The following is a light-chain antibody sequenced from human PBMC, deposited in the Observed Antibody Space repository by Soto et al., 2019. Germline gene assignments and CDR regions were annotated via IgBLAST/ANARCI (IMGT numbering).Light chain of an antibody. CDR3: QQRSNWPPIT. J-gene: IGKJ5*01. CDR1: QRVSIL. CDR2: DAS. Sequence: EIVMPQSPATLSVSPGERATLSFRADQRVSILLAWYQQKPGQAPRLLIHDASHRAAGIPARFSGSGFGTDFTLTISSLEPEDAAVYYCQQRSNWPPITFGQGTRLEIK. V-gene: IGKV3-11*01.